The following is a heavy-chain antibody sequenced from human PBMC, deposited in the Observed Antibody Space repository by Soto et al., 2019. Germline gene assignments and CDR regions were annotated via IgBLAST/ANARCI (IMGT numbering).Heavy chain of an antibody. J-gene: IGHJ3*02. D-gene: IGHD2-21*02. V-gene: IGHV1-69*06. Sequence: SVRVSSTASGGTFSSYAISWVRQAPGQGLEWMGGIIPIFGTANYAQKFQGRVTITADKSTSTAYMELSSLRSEDTAVYYCARVVVTAVDAFDIWGQGTMVTVSS. CDR1: GGTFSSYA. CDR3: ARVVVTAVDAFDI. CDR2: IIPIFGTA.